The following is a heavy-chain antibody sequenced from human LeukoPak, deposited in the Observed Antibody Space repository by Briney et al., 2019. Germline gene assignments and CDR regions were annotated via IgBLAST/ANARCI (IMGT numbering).Heavy chain of an antibody. CDR3: ARVSWYTVVDY. Sequence: GGSLRLSCAASGFTFNSYAMQWVRQAPGKGLEWVSSISSSSSYIYYADSVKGRFTISRDNAKNSLYLQMNSLRAEDTAVYYCARVSWYTVVDYWGQGTLVTVSS. J-gene: IGHJ4*02. CDR2: ISSSSSYI. CDR1: GFTFNSYA. V-gene: IGHV3-21*01. D-gene: IGHD6-13*01.